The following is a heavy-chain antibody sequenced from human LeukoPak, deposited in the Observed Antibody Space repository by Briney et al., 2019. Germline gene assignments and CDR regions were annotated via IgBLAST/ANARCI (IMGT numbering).Heavy chain of an antibody. CDR3: ATAEYSTSDFYYPGMDV. CDR1: GGSFSGYY. CDR2: INHSGST. J-gene: IGHJ6*02. V-gene: IGHV4-34*01. D-gene: IGHD6-13*01. Sequence: TSETLSLTCAVYGGSFSGYYWTWIRQPPGKGLEWIGEINHSGSTKYNPSLKSRVTISVDTSKNQFSLRVSSVTAADTAVYYCATAEYSTSDFYYPGMDVWGQGTTVTVSS.